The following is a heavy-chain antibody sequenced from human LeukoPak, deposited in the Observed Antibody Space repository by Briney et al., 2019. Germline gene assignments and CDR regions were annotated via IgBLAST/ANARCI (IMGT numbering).Heavy chain of an antibody. V-gene: IGHV4-34*01. CDR3: ARGGYSGSWFLNWFDP. CDR2: IHQSGST. D-gene: IGHD6-13*01. Sequence: SETLSLTCAVYGGSFSANYWSWIRQPPGKGLEWIGEIHQSGSTNYNPSLKSRVTISVDTSKNQFFLKLTSVTAADTAVYYCARGGYSGSWFLNWFDPWGQGTPVTVSS. J-gene: IGHJ5*02. CDR1: GGSFSANY.